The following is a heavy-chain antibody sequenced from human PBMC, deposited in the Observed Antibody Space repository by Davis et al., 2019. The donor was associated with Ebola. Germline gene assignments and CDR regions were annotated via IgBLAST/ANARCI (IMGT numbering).Heavy chain of an antibody. CDR1: GGPIRSYY. D-gene: IGHD6-13*01. V-gene: IGHV4-59*01. CDR2: IYYSGST. Sequence: SETLSLTCTVSGGPIRSYYWSWIRQPPGKGLEWIGYIYYSGSTNYNPSLKSRVTISVDMAKNQFSLKMRSVTAADTAVYYCARDGYSSSWYLNWFDPWGQGTLVTVSS. J-gene: IGHJ5*02. CDR3: ARDGYSSSWYLNWFDP.